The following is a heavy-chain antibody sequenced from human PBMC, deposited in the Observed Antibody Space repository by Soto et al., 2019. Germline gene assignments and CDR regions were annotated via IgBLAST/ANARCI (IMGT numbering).Heavy chain of an antibody. V-gene: IGHV4-39*01. Sequence: QLQLQESGPGLVKPSETLSLTCTVSGGSISSTSYYWDWIRQPPGKGLEWIGSIYYSGSTYYNPSLKSRVTISVDTSKNQFSLKLSSVTAADTAVYYCARHAGGYSSGWSDYWGQGTLVTVSS. D-gene: IGHD6-19*01. CDR2: IYYSGST. CDR3: ARHAGGYSSGWSDY. CDR1: GGSISSTSYY. J-gene: IGHJ4*02.